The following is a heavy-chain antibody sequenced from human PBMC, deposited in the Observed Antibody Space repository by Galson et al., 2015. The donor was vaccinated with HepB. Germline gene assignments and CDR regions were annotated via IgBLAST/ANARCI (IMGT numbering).Heavy chain of an antibody. CDR3: ARRISLVRGVIIPYYYGMDV. D-gene: IGHD3-10*01. V-gene: IGHV3-7*03. J-gene: IGHJ6*01. CDR1: EFTFTSYW. CDR2: INPDGSET. Sequence: SLRLSCAASEFTFTSYWMNWVRQAPGKGLEWVANINPDGSETYYVASLKGRFTISRDNDKNSLYLQMDNLRVGDTAVYYCARRISLVRGVIIPYYYGMDVWGQGTTVTVSS.